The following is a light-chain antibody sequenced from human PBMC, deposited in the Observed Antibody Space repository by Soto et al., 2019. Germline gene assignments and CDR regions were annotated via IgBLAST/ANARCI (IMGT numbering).Light chain of an antibody. CDR3: LLSYSGARYVV. CDR1: TGAVTSGHY. V-gene: IGLV7-46*01. J-gene: IGLJ2*01. CDR2: DTS. Sequence: QAVVTQEPSLTVSPGGTVTLTCGSSTGAVTSGHYPYWFQQKPGQAPRTLIYDTSNKHSWTPARFPGSLLGGKAALTLSGAQPEDEAEYYCLLSYSGARYVVFGGGTKLTVL.